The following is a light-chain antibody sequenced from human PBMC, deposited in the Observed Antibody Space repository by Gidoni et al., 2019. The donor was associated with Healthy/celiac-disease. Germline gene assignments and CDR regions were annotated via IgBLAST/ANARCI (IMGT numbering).Light chain of an antibody. CDR3: QQYGSSPWT. J-gene: IGKJ1*01. V-gene: IGKV3-20*01. Sequence: EIVLTQSPGTLSLSPGERATLSCRASQSVSSSYLAWYQQKPGQAPRLLIYGASSRATDIPDRFSGSGSGTDFTLTISRLEPEDFAVYYCQQYGSSPWTFSQGTKVEIK. CDR1: QSVSSSY. CDR2: GAS.